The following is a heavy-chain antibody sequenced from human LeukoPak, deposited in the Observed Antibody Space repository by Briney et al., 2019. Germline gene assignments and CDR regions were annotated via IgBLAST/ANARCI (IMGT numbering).Heavy chain of an antibody. CDR1: GITLSNYG. D-gene: IGHD3-10*01. Sequence: GGSLRLSCAVSGITLSNYGMSWVRQAPGKGLEWIAGLSGSGGGTNYADSVQGRFTISRDNPKNTLYLQMNSLRAEDTAVYFCAKRGVVIRVFLVGFHKEAYYFDSWGQGALVTVSS. V-gene: IGHV3-23*01. J-gene: IGHJ4*02. CDR2: LSGSGGGT. CDR3: AKRGVVIRVFLVGFHKEAYYFDS.